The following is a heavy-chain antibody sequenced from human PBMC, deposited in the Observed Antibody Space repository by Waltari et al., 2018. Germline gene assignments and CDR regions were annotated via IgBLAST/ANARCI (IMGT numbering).Heavy chain of an antibody. CDR2: IDHSGST. Sequence: QVQLQESGPGLVKPSETLSLTCAVSGYSISSGYYWGWIRQPPGKGLEWIGSIDHSGSTYYNPSLKSRVTISVDTSKNQFSLKLSSVTAADTAVYYCASLQPSGIAVAGTYIYWGQGTLVTVSS. D-gene: IGHD6-19*01. V-gene: IGHV4-38-2*01. J-gene: IGHJ4*02. CDR1: GYSISSGYY. CDR3: ASLQPSGIAVAGTYIY.